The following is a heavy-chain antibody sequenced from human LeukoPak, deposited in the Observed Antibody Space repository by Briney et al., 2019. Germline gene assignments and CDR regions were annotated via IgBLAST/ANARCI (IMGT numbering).Heavy chain of an antibody. CDR2: IIPIFGTA. J-gene: IGHJ4*02. V-gene: IGHV1-69*13. D-gene: IGHD3-3*01. CDR3: ASPRNYDFWSGYWRY. Sequence: GASVKVSCKASGGTFSSYAISWVRQAPGQGLEWMGGIIPIFGTANYAQKFQGRVTITADESTSTAYMELSSLRPEDTAVYYCASPRNYDFWSGYWRYWGQGTLVTVSS. CDR1: GGTFSSYA.